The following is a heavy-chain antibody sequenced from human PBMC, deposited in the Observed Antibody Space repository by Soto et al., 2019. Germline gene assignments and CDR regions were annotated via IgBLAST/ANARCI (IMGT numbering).Heavy chain of an antibody. J-gene: IGHJ6*02. CDR1: GDSVSSNSAA. CDR3: ARDAHERSIAARPHYYYGMDV. D-gene: IGHD6-6*01. CDR2: TYYRSKWYN. Sequence: SQTLSLTCAISGDSVSSNSAAWNWIRQSPSRGFEWLGRTYYRSKWYNDYAVSVKSRITTNPDTSKNQFSLQLNSVTPEDTAVFYCARDAHERSIAARPHYYYGMDVWGQGTTVTVSS. V-gene: IGHV6-1*01.